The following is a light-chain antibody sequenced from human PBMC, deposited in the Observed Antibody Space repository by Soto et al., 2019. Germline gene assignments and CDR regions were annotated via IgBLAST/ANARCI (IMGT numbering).Light chain of an antibody. V-gene: IGKV3-11*01. CDR3: QQHYYWVT. CDR1: QSVSTY. J-gene: IGKJ4*01. CDR2: DAS. Sequence: EIVLTQSPATLSLSPGERATLSCRASQSVSTYLAWFQQKRGQAPRLLIYDASNRATGIPARFSGSGSGTDFTLTISSLEPEDFAVYYCQQHYYWVTFGGGTKVEIK.